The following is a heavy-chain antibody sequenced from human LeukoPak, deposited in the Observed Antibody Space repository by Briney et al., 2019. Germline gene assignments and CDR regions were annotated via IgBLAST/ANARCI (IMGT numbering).Heavy chain of an antibody. CDR1: GGTFSGYA. Sequence: SVKVSCKASGGTFSGYAISWVRQAPGQGLEWMGGLIPIFGTANYAQKFQGRVTITTDESTSTAYMELSSLRSEDTAVYYCARLPRGGYNFLAPDDYWGQGTLVTVSS. CDR3: ARLPRGGYNFLAPDDY. J-gene: IGHJ4*02. V-gene: IGHV1-69*05. CDR2: LIPIFGTA. D-gene: IGHD5-24*01.